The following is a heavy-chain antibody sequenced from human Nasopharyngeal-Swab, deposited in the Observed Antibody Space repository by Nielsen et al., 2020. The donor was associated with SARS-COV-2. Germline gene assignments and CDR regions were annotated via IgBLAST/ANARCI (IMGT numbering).Heavy chain of an antibody. V-gene: IGHV3-48*03. Sequence: GESLKISCAASGLTFSSSEMTWVRQAPGKGLEWVSYISSSGNTMYYADSVKGRFTISRDNAKNSLYPQMNSLRAEDTAVYYCARGPGGGYFDSWGQGTLVTVSS. CDR3: ARGPGGGYFDS. J-gene: IGHJ4*02. CDR1: GLTFSSSE. CDR2: ISSSGNTM. D-gene: IGHD2-8*02.